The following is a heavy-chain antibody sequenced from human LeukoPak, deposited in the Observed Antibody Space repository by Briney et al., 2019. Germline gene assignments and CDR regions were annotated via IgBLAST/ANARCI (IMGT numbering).Heavy chain of an antibody. V-gene: IGHV4-4*07. Sequence: SETLSLTCTVSGGSNSSYYWSWIRQPAGKGLEWIGRIYTSGSTNYNASLKSRVSMSVDTSKNQFSLKLSSVTAADTAVYYCASFSQALGSSSSWRSSYYYYYGMDVWGQGTTVTVSS. CDR1: GGSNSSYY. CDR2: IYTSGST. CDR3: ASFSQALGSSSSWRSSYYYYYGMDV. D-gene: IGHD6-13*01. J-gene: IGHJ6*02.